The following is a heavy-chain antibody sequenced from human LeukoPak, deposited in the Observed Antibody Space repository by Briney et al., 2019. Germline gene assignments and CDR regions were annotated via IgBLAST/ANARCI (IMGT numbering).Heavy chain of an antibody. J-gene: IGHJ6*02. CDR2: ISSSSSTI. CDR1: RFTFSSYS. D-gene: IGHD6-13*01. Sequence: GGSLRLSCAASRFTFSSYSMNWARQAPGKGLEWVSYISSSSSTIYYADSVKGRFTISRDNAKNSLYLQMNSLRDEDTAVYYCARDSGSSWVNYYYYGMDVWGQGTTVTVSS. V-gene: IGHV3-48*02. CDR3: ARDSGSSWVNYYYYGMDV.